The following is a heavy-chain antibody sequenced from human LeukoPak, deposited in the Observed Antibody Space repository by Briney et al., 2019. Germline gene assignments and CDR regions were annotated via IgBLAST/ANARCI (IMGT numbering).Heavy chain of an antibody. CDR1: GYTFTGYY. CDR2: IKPNSGGT. J-gene: IGHJ5*02. D-gene: IGHD2/OR15-2a*01. V-gene: IGHV1-2*02. CDR3: ARDSSLRLLWFDP. Sequence: GASVKVSCKASGYTFTGYYIHWVRQAPGQGLEWMGWIKPNSGGTNFAQKFQGRVTMTRDTSISTAYMELSRLKSDDTAVYFCARDSSLRLLWFDPWGQGTLVTVSS.